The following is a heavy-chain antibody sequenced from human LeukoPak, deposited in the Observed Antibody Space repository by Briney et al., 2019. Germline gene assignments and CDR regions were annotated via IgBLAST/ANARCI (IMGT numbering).Heavy chain of an antibody. D-gene: IGHD3-22*01. V-gene: IGHV4-59*01. CDR1: GGSISTDY. Sequence: SETLSLTCTVSGGSISTDYWSWIRQPPGKGLEWIGYIFYSGSTNYNPSLKSRLTISIDTSKHQFSLKLTSVTAEDTAVYYCARMSGDSSGYSLPDFDYWGQGTLVTVSS. CDR3: ARMSGDSSGYSLPDFDY. CDR2: IFYSGST. J-gene: IGHJ4*02.